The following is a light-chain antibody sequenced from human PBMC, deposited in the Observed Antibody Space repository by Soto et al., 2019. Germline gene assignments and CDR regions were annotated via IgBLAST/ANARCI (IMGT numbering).Light chain of an antibody. CDR1: QGISNN. CDR3: QKYNGAPWT. Sequence: DIQMTQPPSSLSASVGDRVTITCRASQGISNNLAWYRQKPGKVPKLLVYAASTLQSGVPSRFSRSGSGTDFTLTISSLQPEDVATNYCQKYNGAPWTFGQGTKVEIE. CDR2: AAS. J-gene: IGKJ1*01. V-gene: IGKV1-27*01.